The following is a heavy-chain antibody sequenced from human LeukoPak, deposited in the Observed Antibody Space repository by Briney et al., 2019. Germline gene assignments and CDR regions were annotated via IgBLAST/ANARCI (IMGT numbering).Heavy chain of an antibody. CDR3: ARDAGGRTQREGWFDP. CDR1: GFTFSSYG. J-gene: IGHJ5*02. D-gene: IGHD1-26*01. V-gene: IGHV3-23*01. CDR2: IRAGGDNT. Sequence: SGGSLRLSCAASGFTFSSYGMSWVRQAPGKGLEWVSGIRAGGDNTYYADSVKGRFTISRDNAKNSLYLQMKSLRVEDTAVYYCARDAGGRTQREGWFDPWGQGTLVTVSS.